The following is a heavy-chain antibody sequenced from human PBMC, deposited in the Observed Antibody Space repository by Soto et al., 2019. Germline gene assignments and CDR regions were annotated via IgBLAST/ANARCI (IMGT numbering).Heavy chain of an antibody. CDR2: IWYDGSNK. Sequence: QVQLVESGGGVVQPGRSLRLSCAASGFTFSSFGMHWVRQAPGKGLEWVAVIWYDGSNKYYADSVKGRFTISRDNSKNTLYLQMNSLRAEDTAVYYCARGSGGAAAEIKGDWFDPWGQGTLVTVSS. CDR1: GFTFSSFG. D-gene: IGHD6-13*01. J-gene: IGHJ5*02. V-gene: IGHV3-33*01. CDR3: ARGSGGAAAEIKGDWFDP.